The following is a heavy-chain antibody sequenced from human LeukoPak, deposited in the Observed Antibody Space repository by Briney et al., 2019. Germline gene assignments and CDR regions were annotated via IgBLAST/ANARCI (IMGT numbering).Heavy chain of an antibody. V-gene: IGHV3-21*01. J-gene: IGHJ4*02. CDR1: GFTFSSYS. D-gene: IGHD5-18*01. CDR2: ISSSSSYI. CDR3: ARDVDTAMATAH. Sequence: GGSLRLSCAASGFTFSSYSMNWVRQAPGKGLEWVSSISSSSSYIYYADSVKGRFTISRDNAKNSLYLQMNSLRAEDTAVYYCARDVDTAMATAHWGQGTLVTVSS.